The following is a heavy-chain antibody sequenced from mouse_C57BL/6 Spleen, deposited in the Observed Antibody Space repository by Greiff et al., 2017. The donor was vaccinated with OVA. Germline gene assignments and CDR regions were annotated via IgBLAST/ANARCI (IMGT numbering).Heavy chain of an antibody. CDR2: IWSGGST. Sequence: QVHVKQSGPGLVQPSQSLSITCTVSGFSLTSYGVHWVRQSPGKGLEWLGVIWSGGSTDYNAAFISRLSISKDNSKSQVFFKMNSLQADDTAIYYCARKGDYDGVGAMDYWGQGTSVTVSS. J-gene: IGHJ4*01. V-gene: IGHV2-2*01. CDR3: ARKGDYDGVGAMDY. CDR1: GFSLTSYG. D-gene: IGHD2-4*01.